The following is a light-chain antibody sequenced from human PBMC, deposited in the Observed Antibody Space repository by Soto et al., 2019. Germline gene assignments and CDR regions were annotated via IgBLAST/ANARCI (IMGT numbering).Light chain of an antibody. J-gene: IGLJ2*01. CDR2: STD. Sequence: QAVVTQEPSLTVSPGGTVTLTCASSPGTVTSGHYPNWLQQKPGQAPRALIYSTDTRHSWTPARFSGSLLGGKAALTLSGVQPEDEADYYCLLYYGGAVVFGGGTQLTVL. CDR1: PGTVTSGHY. CDR3: LLYYGGAVV. V-gene: IGLV7-43*01.